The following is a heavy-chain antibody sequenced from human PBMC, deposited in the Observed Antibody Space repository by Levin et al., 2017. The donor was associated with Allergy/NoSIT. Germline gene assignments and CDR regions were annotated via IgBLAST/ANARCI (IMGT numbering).Heavy chain of an antibody. Sequence: SETLSLTCTVSGGSISSYYWSWIRQPPGKGLEWIGYIYYSGSTNYNPSLKSRVTISVDTSKNQFSLKLSSVTAADTAVYYCARGGVGATSYYYYYGMDVWGQGTTVTVSS. J-gene: IGHJ6*02. CDR1: GGSISSYY. D-gene: IGHD1-26*01. CDR2: IYYSGST. V-gene: IGHV4-59*01. CDR3: ARGGVGATSYYYYYGMDV.